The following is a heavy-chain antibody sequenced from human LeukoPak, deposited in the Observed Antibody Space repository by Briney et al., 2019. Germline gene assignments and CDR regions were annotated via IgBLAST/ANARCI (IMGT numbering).Heavy chain of an antibody. CDR2: INGDGSET. CDR3: ASGSGDFGDPFDY. V-gene: IGHV3-74*01. D-gene: IGHD4-17*01. J-gene: IGHJ4*02. Sequence: PGGSLRLSCSASGFTFSSHWMHWVRQAPGKGLAWVSRINGDGSETNYAGSVRGRFTISRDNAKNTLHLQMNSLRAEDTAVYYCASGSGDFGDPFDYWGQGTLVTVSS. CDR1: GFTFSSHW.